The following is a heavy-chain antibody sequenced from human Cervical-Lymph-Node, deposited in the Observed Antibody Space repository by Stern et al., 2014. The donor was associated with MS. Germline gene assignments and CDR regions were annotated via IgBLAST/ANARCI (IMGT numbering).Heavy chain of an antibody. Sequence: QVQLQQWGAGLLKPSETLSLTCAVYGGSFSGYYWSWIRQPPGKGLEWIGEINHSGSTNYNPSLKSRVTISVDTSKNQFSLKLSSVTAADTAVYYCARDHAYSSGYYYLYYYYYGMDVWGQGTTVTVSS. CDR3: ARDHAYSSGYYYLYYYYYGMDV. CDR1: GGSFSGYY. D-gene: IGHD3-22*01. J-gene: IGHJ6*02. V-gene: IGHV4-34*01. CDR2: INHSGST.